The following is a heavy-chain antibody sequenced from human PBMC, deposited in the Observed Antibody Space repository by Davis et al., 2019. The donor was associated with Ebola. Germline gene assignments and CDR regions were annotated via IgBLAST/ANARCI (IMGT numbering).Heavy chain of an antibody. V-gene: IGHV3-43*01. CDR1: GFTFDDYT. CDR2: ISCDGIST. Sequence: GESLKISCAASGFTFDDYTMHWVRQAPGKGLAWVSLISCDGISTYYADSVKGRFTISRDNSKNSLYLQMNSLRTEDTALYYCARDNSPHYYYGMDVWGQGTTVTVSS. J-gene: IGHJ6*02. CDR3: ARDNSPHYYYGMDV. D-gene: IGHD5-18*01.